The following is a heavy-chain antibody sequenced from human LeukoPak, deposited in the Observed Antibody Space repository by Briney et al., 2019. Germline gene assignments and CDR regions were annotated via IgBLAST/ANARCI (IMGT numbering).Heavy chain of an antibody. V-gene: IGHV3-48*01. Sequence: GGSLRLSCASSGFTFSDYSMNWVRQAPGKGLEWISYIGIDSGNTNYADSVKGRFTISGDKAKNSLYLQMNSLRVEDTAVYYCARDYKYAFDNWGQGTLVTVSS. D-gene: IGHD5-24*01. CDR3: ARDYKYAFDN. CDR1: GFTFSDYS. CDR2: IGIDSGNT. J-gene: IGHJ4*02.